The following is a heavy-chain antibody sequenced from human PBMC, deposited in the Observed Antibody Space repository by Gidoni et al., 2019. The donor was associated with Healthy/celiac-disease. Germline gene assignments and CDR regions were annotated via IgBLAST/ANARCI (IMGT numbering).Heavy chain of an antibody. D-gene: IGHD3-10*01. CDR3: AIRESRTRGVRDVDY. Sequence: IGSIYHSGSTYYNPSLKSRVTISVDTSKNQFSLKLSSVTAADTAVYYCAIRESRTRGVRDVDYWGQGTLVTVSS. CDR2: IYHSGST. V-gene: IGHV4-38-2*01. J-gene: IGHJ4*02.